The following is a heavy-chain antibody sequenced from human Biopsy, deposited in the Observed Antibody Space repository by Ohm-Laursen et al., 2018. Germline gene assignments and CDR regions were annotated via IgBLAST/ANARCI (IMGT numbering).Heavy chain of an antibody. Sequence: SDTLSLTCTVSGGSISNYYWNWIRQPAGKALEWIGRIYNTGSTNYNPSLQSRVTMSVDTSKNQFSLKLTSVTAADTAVYYCARDLPYYENSGFGVFDIGGQGT. V-gene: IGHV4-4*07. CDR3: ARDLPYYENSGFGVFDI. J-gene: IGHJ3*02. CDR1: GGSISNYY. D-gene: IGHD3-22*01. CDR2: IYNTGST.